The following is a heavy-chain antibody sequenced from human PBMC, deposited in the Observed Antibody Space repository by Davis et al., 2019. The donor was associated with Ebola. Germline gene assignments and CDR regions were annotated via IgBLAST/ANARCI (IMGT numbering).Heavy chain of an antibody. CDR1: GGTFSSYA. J-gene: IGHJ4*02. Sequence: AASVKVSCKASGGTFSSYAISWVRQAPGQGLEWMGWISAYNGNTNYAQKLQGRVTMTTDTSTSTAYMDLRSLRSDDTAVYYCARDRGYSSSWYFDYWGQGTLVTVSS. CDR2: ISAYNGNT. D-gene: IGHD6-13*01. CDR3: ARDRGYSSSWYFDY. V-gene: IGHV1-18*01.